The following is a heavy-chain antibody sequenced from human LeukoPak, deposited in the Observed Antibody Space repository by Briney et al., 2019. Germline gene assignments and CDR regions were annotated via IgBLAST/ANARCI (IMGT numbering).Heavy chain of an antibody. D-gene: IGHD6-13*01. CDR2: TNPNSGNT. J-gene: IGHJ6*04. Sequence: ASLKVSCKPSGYTFTRYDINWVRPAPGQRLECMGWTNPNSGNTDYAQKLQGRVTMNRNTSISTAYMELSSLRSEDTAVYYCARVGPQQLVPFYYYGMDVWGKGTTVTVSS. CDR1: GYTFTRYD. V-gene: IGHV1-8*01. CDR3: ARVGPQQLVPFYYYGMDV.